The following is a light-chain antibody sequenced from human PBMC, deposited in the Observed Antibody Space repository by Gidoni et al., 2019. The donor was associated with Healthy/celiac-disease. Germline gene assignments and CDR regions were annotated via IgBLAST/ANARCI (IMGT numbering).Light chain of an antibody. J-gene: IGKJ1*01. CDR2: AAS. Sequence: DIQMTQSPPSLSASVGDRVTITCRASQSISSYLNWYQQKPGKAPKLLIYAASILQSGVPSRFSGSGSGTDFTLTISSLQPEDFATYYCQQSYSTPPTFGQGTKVEIK. V-gene: IGKV1-39*01. CDR3: QQSYSTPPT. CDR1: QSISSY.